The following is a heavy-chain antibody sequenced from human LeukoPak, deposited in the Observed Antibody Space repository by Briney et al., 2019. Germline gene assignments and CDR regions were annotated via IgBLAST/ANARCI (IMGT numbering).Heavy chain of an antibody. CDR1: GYTFTSYY. CDR2: INPHNGDT. V-gene: IGHV1-2*02. CDR3: ARDSGERDSGSYHIAY. J-gene: IGHJ4*02. Sequence: ASVNVSCQVSGYTFTSYYIHWVRQAPGQGLEWMGWINPHNGDTNHTQKFEGRVTMTRVTSLSTAYMELSSLRSDDTAVYYSARDSGERDSGSYHIAYWGQGTLVTVSS. D-gene: IGHD3-10*01.